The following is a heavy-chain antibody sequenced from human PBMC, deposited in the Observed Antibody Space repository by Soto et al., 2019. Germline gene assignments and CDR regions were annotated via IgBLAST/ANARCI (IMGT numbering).Heavy chain of an antibody. CDR2: IIPIFGTA. CDR3: ARSGRGINRPPYYYYGMDV. J-gene: IGHJ6*02. V-gene: IGHV1-69*13. CDR1: GGTFSSYS. D-gene: IGHD3-3*02. Sequence: SVKVSCKSSGGTFSSYSISWVRQAPGQGLEWMGGIIPIFGTANYAQKFQGRVTITADESTSTAYMELSSLRSEDTAVYYCARSGRGINRPPYYYYGMDVWGQGTTVTVSS.